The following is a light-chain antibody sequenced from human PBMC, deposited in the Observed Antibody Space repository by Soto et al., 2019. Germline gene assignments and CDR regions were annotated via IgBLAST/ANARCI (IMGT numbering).Light chain of an antibody. CDR2: LNSDGSH. J-gene: IGLJ2*01. CDR3: QTWGTGIHVV. CDR1: SGHSSYA. V-gene: IGLV4-69*01. Sequence: QPVLTQSPSASASLGASVKLTCTLSSGHSSYAIAWHQQQPEKGPRYLMKLNSDGSHSKGDGIPDRFSGSSSGAERYLTISSLQSEYEADYYCQTWGTGIHVVFGGGTKRTVL.